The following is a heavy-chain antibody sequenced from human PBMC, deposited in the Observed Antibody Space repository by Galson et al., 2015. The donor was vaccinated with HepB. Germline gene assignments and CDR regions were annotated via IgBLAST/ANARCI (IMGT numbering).Heavy chain of an antibody. J-gene: IGHJ4*02. CDR3: ARWVYFNVDY. Sequence: SLRLSCAASGFTFSRSWMAWVRQAPGKGLEWVANIKGDESEKNYVDSVKGRFTISRDNAKNSLYLQMNSLRAEDTAVYYCARWVYFNVDYWGQGTLATVSS. D-gene: IGHD2-8*01. CDR2: IKGDESEK. CDR1: GFTFSRSW. V-gene: IGHV3-7*03.